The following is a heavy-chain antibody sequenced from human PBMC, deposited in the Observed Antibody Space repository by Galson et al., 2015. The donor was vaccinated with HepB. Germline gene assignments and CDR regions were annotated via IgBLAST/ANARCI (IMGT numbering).Heavy chain of an antibody. J-gene: IGHJ4*02. Sequence: SVKVSCKASGYTFTSYAMHWVRQAPGQRLEWMGWVNAGNGNTKYSQKFQGRVTITRDTSASTAYMELSSLRSEDTAVYYCARAMVQGVISLDYWGQGALVTVSS. D-gene: IGHD3-10*01. CDR1: GYTFTSYA. CDR3: ARAMVQGVISLDY. CDR2: VNAGNGNT. V-gene: IGHV1-3*01.